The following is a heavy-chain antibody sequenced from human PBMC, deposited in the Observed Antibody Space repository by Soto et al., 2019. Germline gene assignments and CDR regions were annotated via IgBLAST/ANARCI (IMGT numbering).Heavy chain of an antibody. Sequence: ESGGGVVQSGRSLRLSCAASGFTFSSYPMHWLRQAPGKGLEWVALLSYDGGDKYYADSVKGRFSISRDNSQNTLYLQMNTLRAEDTAVYYCARWNVQHDSYGYFWGQGTLVTVSS. J-gene: IGHJ4*02. CDR3: ARWNVQHDSYGYF. CDR1: GFTFSSYP. V-gene: IGHV3-30-3*01. CDR2: LSYDGGDK. D-gene: IGHD5-18*01.